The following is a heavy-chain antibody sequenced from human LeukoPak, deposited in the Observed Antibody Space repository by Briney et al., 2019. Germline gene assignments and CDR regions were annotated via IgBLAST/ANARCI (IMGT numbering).Heavy chain of an antibody. CDR3: AKAEGYDILTGLDY. V-gene: IGHV3-23*01. J-gene: IGHJ4*02. CDR1: GFTFGSYA. Sequence: GGSLTLSCVASGFTFGSYAMRWVRQAPGKGLEWVSGISESGVGSNYADSVKGRFTTSRDNSKNTLYLQMNSLRAEDTAVYYCAKAEGYDILTGLDYWGQGTLVTVSS. CDR2: ISESGVGS. D-gene: IGHD3-9*01.